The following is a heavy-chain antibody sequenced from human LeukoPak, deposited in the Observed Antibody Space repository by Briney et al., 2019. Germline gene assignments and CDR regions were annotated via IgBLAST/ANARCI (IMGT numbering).Heavy chain of an antibody. D-gene: IGHD5-12*01. CDR1: GYTFTSYG. CDR2: ISAYNGNT. J-gene: IGHJ4*02. CDR3: ARGERKKVATILFDY. Sequence: ASVKVSCKASGYTFTSYGISWVRQARGQGLEWMGWISAYNGNTNYAQKLQGRVTMTTDTSTSTAYMELRSLRSDDTAVYYCARGERKKVATILFDYWGQGTLVTVPS. V-gene: IGHV1-18*04.